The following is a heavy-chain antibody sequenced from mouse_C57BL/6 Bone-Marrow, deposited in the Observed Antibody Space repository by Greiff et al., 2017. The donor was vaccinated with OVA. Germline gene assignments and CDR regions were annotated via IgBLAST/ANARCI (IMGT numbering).Heavy chain of an antibody. Sequence: EVKLMESGGDLVKPGGSLKLSCAASGFTFSSYGMSWVRQTPDKRLEWVATISSGGSYTYYTDSVKGRLTISRDNAKNTLYLQMSSLKSEDTAIYYCARKGNYRFSFAYWGQGTLVTVSA. CDR1: GFTFSSYG. CDR2: ISSGGSYT. J-gene: IGHJ3*01. CDR3: ARKGNYRFSFAY. D-gene: IGHD2-1*01. V-gene: IGHV5-6*01.